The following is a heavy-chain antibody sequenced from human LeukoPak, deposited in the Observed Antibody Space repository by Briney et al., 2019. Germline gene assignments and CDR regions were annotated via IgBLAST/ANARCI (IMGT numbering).Heavy chain of an antibody. J-gene: IGHJ4*02. CDR2: MNANSGTT. CDR1: GYTFTTYD. D-gene: IGHD3-10*01. Sequence: ASVKVSCKASGYTFTTYDINWVRQATGQGLEWMGWMNANSGTTGYAQNFQGRVTMTRNTSMSTAYMELNSLRSEDTAVYYCARANYYGSGKKGLDYWGQGTLVTVSS. V-gene: IGHV1-8*01. CDR3: ARANYYGSGKKGLDY.